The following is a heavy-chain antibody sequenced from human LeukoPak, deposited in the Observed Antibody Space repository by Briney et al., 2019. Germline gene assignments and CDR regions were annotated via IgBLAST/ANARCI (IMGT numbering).Heavy chain of an antibody. CDR1: GYTLNELS. J-gene: IGHJ4*02. Sequence: ASVTLSCKVSGYTLNELSMHWVRQAPGKGLEWMGGFDPEDGETIYAQKFQGRVTMTEDTSTDTAYMELSSLRSEDTAVYYCAGAEYYYDSRPFDYWGQGALATVSS. D-gene: IGHD3-22*01. V-gene: IGHV1-24*01. CDR2: FDPEDGET. CDR3: AGAEYYYDSRPFDY.